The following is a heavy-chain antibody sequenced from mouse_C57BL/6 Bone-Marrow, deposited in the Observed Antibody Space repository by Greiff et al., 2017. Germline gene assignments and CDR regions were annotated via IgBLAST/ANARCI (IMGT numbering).Heavy chain of an antibody. V-gene: IGHV1-15*01. CDR1: GYTFTDYE. CDR2: IDPETGGT. Sequence: QVQLQQSGAELVRPGASVTLSCKASGYTFTDYEMHWVKQTPVHGLEWIGAIDPETGGTAYNQKFKGKAILTADKSSSTAYMELRSLTSEDSAVYYCTRALITTVVAPPDYWGQGTTLTVSS. J-gene: IGHJ2*01. CDR3: TRALITTVVAPPDY. D-gene: IGHD1-1*01.